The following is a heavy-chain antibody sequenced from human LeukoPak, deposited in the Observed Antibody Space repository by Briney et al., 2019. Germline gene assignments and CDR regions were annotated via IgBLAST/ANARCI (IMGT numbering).Heavy chain of an antibody. Sequence: GGSLKLSCAASGFTLSGAAMHWVRQASGKGLEWLGRIRSKADSYTTAYAASVKGRFTVSRDDSKNTAYLQMNSLKTEDTAVYYFRAAGAGDYFALWGGGTLVSAS. V-gene: IGHV3-73*01. CDR3: RAAGAGDYFAL. J-gene: IGHJ2*01. CDR1: GFTLSGAA. CDR2: IRSKADSYTT. D-gene: IGHD6-19*01.